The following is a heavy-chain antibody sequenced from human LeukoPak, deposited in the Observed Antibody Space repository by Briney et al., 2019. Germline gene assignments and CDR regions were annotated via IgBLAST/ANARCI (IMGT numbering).Heavy chain of an antibody. CDR2: IHPNSGGT. CDR3: ARLASVPG. J-gene: IGHJ1*01. V-gene: IGHV1-2*02. CDR1: GYTFTGYY. Sequence: ASVKVSCKASGYTFTGYYLHWVRQAPGQGLEWMGWIHPNSGGTNYTQKFQGRVTMTRDTSISTAYMELSSLRSDDTAVYFCARLASVPGWGQGTLVTVSS. D-gene: IGHD6-19*01.